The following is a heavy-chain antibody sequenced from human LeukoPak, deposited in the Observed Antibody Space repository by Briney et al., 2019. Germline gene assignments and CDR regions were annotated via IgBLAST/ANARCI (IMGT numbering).Heavy chain of an antibody. CDR1: GFTFSSYA. J-gene: IGHJ4*02. Sequence: GRSLRLSCAASGFTFSSYAMHWVRQAPGKGLEWVAVISYDGSNKYYADSVKGRFTISRDNSKNTLYLQMNSLRAEDTAVYYCARDFIPYYDSSGYYRLGYWGQGTLVTVSS. CDR2: ISYDGSNK. CDR3: ARDFIPYYDSSGYYRLGY. V-gene: IGHV3-30-3*01. D-gene: IGHD3-22*01.